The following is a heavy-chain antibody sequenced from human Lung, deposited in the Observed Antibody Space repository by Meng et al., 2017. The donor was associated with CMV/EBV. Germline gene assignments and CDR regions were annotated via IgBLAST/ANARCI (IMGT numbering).Heavy chain of an antibody. CDR1: GRSFNGYS. D-gene: IGHD3-3*01. Sequence: WETLSLTYAGYGRSFNGYSWSWIRQPPGKGLEWIAEINHSGSTNYNPSLKSRVTISVDTSKNQFSLKLSSVTAADTAVYYCARGWRFLEWLSRRKYYFDYWGQGTLVTVSS. CDR3: ARGWRFLEWLSRRKYYFDY. CDR2: INHSGST. V-gene: IGHV4-34*01. J-gene: IGHJ4*02.